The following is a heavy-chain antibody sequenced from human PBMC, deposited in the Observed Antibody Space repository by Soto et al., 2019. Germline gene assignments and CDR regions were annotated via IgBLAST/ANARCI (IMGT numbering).Heavy chain of an antibody. CDR3: ARDLTMVWGVISPYHCGRDV. Sequence: QVQLVESGGGVVQPGRSLRLSCAASGFTFSSYGMHWVRQAPGKGLEWVAVIWYDGTNKYYADSVKGRFTISRDNSKNMLYMQMTSLRAEDTAVCYCARDLTMVWGVISPYHCGRDVWGRGCTVTVSS. CDR1: GFTFSSYG. D-gene: IGHD3-10*01. V-gene: IGHV3-33*01. CDR2: IWYDGTNK. J-gene: IGHJ6*01.